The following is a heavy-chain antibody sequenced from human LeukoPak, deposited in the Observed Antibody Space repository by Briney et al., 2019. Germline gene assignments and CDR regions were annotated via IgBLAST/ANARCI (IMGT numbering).Heavy chain of an antibody. CDR3: AREGRGSSGKDEYYYYYYYMDV. V-gene: IGHV3-9*01. J-gene: IGHJ6*03. Sequence: GGSLRLSCAASGFTFDDYAMHWVRQAPGKGLEWVSGISWNSGSIGYADSVKGRFTISRDNAKNSLYLQMNSLRAEDTAVYYCAREGRGSSGKDEYYYYYYYMDVWGKGTTVTISS. CDR1: GFTFDDYA. D-gene: IGHD6-19*01. CDR2: ISWNSGSI.